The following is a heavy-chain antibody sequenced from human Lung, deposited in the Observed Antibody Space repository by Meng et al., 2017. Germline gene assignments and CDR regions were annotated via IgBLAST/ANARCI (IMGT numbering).Heavy chain of an antibody. CDR3: ARGPTTMAHDFDY. CDR2: INHSGST. D-gene: IGHD4-11*01. V-gene: IGHV4-34*01. J-gene: IGHJ4*02. Sequence: QVVLQQGGVGLLKPSETRFLTCVVSGGSFSDSYWSWIRQPPGKGLEWIGEINHSGSTNYNPSLESRATISVDTSQNNLSLKLSSVTAADSAVYYCARGPTTMAHDFDYWGQGTLVTVSS. CDR1: GGSFSDSY.